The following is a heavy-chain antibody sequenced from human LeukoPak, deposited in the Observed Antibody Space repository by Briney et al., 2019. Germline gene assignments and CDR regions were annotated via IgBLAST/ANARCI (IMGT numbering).Heavy chain of an antibody. CDR2: LDSGSKT. CDR3: ASRDYFDY. CDR1: GFTFRSYA. Sequence: GGSLRLSCVASGFTFRSYAMHWVRQAPGKGLEWVSVLDSGSKTSYAESVKGRFTISRDKSKNTLYLQMNSLRSDDTAVYYCASRDYFDYWGQGTLVTVSS. J-gene: IGHJ4*02. V-gene: IGHV3-NL1*01.